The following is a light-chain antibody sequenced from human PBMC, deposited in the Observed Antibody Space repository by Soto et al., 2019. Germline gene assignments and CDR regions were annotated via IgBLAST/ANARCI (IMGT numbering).Light chain of an antibody. V-gene: IGKV1-9*01. CDR1: QGISSY. Sequence: DIQLTQSPSFLSASVGDRVTITCRASQGISSYLAWYQQKPGNAPKLLLYSASTLQSAVPSRFSGSGSGTAFTITIISLQPEDFATYYYQQLNSYPLTFGGGTKVEIK. CDR2: SAS. J-gene: IGKJ4*01. CDR3: QQLNSYPLT.